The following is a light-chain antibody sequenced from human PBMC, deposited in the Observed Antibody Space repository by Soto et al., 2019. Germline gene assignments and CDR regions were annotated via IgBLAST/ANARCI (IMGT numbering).Light chain of an antibody. J-gene: IGKJ3*01. CDR2: EAS. CDR3: QQWSRWPRET. V-gene: IGKV3-11*01. Sequence: EVVLTQSPVTLSLSPGERATLSCRASQSVSSYLAWYQQKPGQAPRLVIYEASKRATGIPARFSGSGSGSDFTLTITNLEPEDFAVYFCQQWSRWPRETFGPGTKVDIK. CDR1: QSVSSY.